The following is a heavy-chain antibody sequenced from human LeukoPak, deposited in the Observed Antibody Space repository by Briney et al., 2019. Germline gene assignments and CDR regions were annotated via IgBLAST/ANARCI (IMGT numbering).Heavy chain of an antibody. CDR3: ARDFLECSRASCLNWFDP. Sequence: SETLSLTCTVSGGSISSHFWTWIRQPPGKGLEWIGYIHYNGSNNYTPSLKSLVGISVDTSKNEFSLKLSSVTAADTAVYYCARDFLECSRASCLNWFDPWGQGTLVTVSS. CDR2: IHYNGSN. D-gene: IGHD2-2*01. J-gene: IGHJ5*02. V-gene: IGHV4-59*11. CDR1: GGSISSHF.